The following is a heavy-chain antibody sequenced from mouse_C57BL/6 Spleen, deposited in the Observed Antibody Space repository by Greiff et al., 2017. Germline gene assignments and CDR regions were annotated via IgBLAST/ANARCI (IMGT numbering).Heavy chain of an antibody. CDR1: GFTFSSYA. J-gene: IGHJ3*01. Sequence: EVKLMESGGGLVKPGGSLKLSCAASGFTFSSYAMSWVRQTPEKRLEWVATISDGGSYTYYPDNVKGRFTISRDNAKNNLYLQMSHLKSEDTAMYYCARDHHYYGSSWAWFAYWGQGTLVTVSA. CDR3: ARDHHYYGSSWAWFAY. CDR2: ISDGGSYT. V-gene: IGHV5-4*01. D-gene: IGHD1-1*01.